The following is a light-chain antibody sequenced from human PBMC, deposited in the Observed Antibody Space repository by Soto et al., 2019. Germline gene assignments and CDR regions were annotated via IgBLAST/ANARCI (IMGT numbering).Light chain of an antibody. V-gene: IGLV4-69*01. CDR3: QTWGTGIVV. CDR2: LNGDGSR. J-gene: IGLJ2*01. CDR1: SGHSNYA. Sequence: QPVLTQSPSASASLGASVKLTCTLSSGHSNYAIAWHQQQPEKGPRYLMKLNGDGSRSKGDGIPDRFSGSSSGAERYLTISSLQSEDEADYYCQTWGTGIVVFGGGTKAHRP.